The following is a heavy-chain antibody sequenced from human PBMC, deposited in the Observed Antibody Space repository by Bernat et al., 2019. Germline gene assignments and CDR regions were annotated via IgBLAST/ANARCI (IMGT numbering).Heavy chain of an antibody. CDR1: GFTFSNAW. V-gene: IGHV3-15*01. CDR2: IKSKTDGGTT. CDR3: TTDRGGATTSFSY. Sequence: EVQLVESGGGLVKPGGSLRLSCAASGFTFSNAWISWVRQAPGKGLEWVGRIKSKTDGGTTDYAAPVKGRFTISRDDSKNTLYLQMNSLKTEDTAVDYCTTDRGGATTSFSYWGQGTLVTVSS. D-gene: IGHD1-26*01. J-gene: IGHJ4*02.